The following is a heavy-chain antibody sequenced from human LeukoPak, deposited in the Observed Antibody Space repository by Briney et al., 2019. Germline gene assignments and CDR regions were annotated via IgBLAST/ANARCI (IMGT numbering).Heavy chain of an antibody. D-gene: IGHD3-10*01. CDR3: ASRRITMVRGVIITDDAFDI. CDR1: GDSFSRYY. J-gene: IGHJ3*02. Sequence: SETLSLTCTVSGDSFSRYYWSWTRQPPGKGLEWIGYIYYSGSTNYNPSLKSRVTMSVDTSKNQFSLKLSSVTAADTAVYYCASRRITMVRGVIITDDAFDIWGQGTMVTVSS. CDR2: IYYSGST. V-gene: IGHV4-59*12.